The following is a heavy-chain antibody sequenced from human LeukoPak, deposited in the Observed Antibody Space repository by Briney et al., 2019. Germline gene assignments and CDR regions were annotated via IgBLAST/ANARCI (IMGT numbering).Heavy chain of an antibody. J-gene: IGHJ4*02. CDR1: GFTFSSYS. Sequence: GGSLRLSCAASGFTFSSYSMNWVRQAPGKGLEWVSSISSSSSYIYYADSVKGRFTISRDNAKNSLYLQMNSLRAEDTAVYYCARDVSGYDAHLIVHRYFDYWGQGTLVTVSS. CDR3: ARDVSGYDAHLIVHRYFDY. D-gene: IGHD5-12*01. V-gene: IGHV3-21*01. CDR2: ISSSSSYI.